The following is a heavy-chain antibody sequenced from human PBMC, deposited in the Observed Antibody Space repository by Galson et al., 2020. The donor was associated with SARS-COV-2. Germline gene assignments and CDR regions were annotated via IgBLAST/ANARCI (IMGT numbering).Heavy chain of an antibody. D-gene: IGHD3-10*01. J-gene: IGHJ4*02. CDR2: ISARGDST. CDR3: AKVGVGNHQYGSGCYDY. CDR1: GFTLSSTA. V-gene: IGHV3-23*01. Sequence: GGSLRLSCAASGFTLSSTALNWVRQAPGKGLEWVSGISARGDSTNNADSVRGRCTISRDNSKSTLYLQMSSLGAEDTALYYGAKVGVGNHQYGSGCYDYWGQGTLVTVSS.